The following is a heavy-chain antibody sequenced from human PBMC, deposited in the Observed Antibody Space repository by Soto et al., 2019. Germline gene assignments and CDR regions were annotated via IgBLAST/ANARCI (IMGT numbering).Heavy chain of an antibody. CDR1: GFTFNDYG. CDR3: AKSTGGTANGMDV. J-gene: IGHJ6*02. Sequence: EVQLVESGGGLVQPGRSLRLYCAASGFTFNDYGMHWVRQAPGKGLEWVSGISYYSGSIGYADSVKGRFTISRDNAKNSLYLQMNSLRGEDTALYYCAKSTGGTANGMDVWGQGTTVTVSS. CDR2: ISYYSGSI. V-gene: IGHV3-9*01. D-gene: IGHD2-8*02.